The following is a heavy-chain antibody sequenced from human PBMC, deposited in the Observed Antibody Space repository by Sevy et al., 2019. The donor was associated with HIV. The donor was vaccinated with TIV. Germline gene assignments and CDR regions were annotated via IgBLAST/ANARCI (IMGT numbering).Heavy chain of an antibody. CDR2: MNPNSGNT. V-gene: IGHV1-8*03. D-gene: IGHD3-10*01. CDR3: ARTNYYGSWSYYWGALNWFDP. Sequence: ASVKVSCKASGYTFTSYDINWVRQATGQGLEWMGWMNPNSGNTGYAQKFQGRVTITRNTSISTAYMELSSLRSEDTAVYYCARTNYYGSWSYYWGALNWFDPWGQGTLVTVSS. J-gene: IGHJ5*02. CDR1: GYTFTSYD.